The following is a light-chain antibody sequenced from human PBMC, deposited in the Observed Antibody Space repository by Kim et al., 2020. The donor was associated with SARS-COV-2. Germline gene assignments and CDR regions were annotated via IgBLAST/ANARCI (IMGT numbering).Light chain of an antibody. J-gene: IGKJ4*01. CDR3: QQSNNWPLT. Sequence: EIVITQSPATLSVSPGERATLSCRASQSVSNNLAWYHQKPGQAPRLLIYGASTRATGIPARFSGSGSGTEFTLTISSLQSEDFAVYYCQQSNNWPLTFGGGTKVDIK. V-gene: IGKV3-15*01. CDR2: GAS. CDR1: QSVSNN.